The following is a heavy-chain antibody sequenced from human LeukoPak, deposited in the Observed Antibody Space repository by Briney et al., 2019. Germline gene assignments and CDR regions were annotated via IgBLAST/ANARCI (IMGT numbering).Heavy chain of an antibody. Sequence: SETLSLTCTVSGGSIINYYWSWIRQPAGTGLEWVGRIYVTGSTIYNPSLQSRLSMSVDTSKNQFSLRLTSVTAADTAVYCCARLKYYDSTGYSPGYYMDVWGKGITVTVSS. J-gene: IGHJ6*03. D-gene: IGHD3-22*01. CDR1: GGSIINYY. CDR2: IYVTGST. V-gene: IGHV4-4*07. CDR3: ARLKYYDSTGYSPGYYMDV.